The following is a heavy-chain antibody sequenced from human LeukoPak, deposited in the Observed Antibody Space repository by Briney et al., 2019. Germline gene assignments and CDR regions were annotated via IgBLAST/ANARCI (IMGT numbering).Heavy chain of an antibody. Sequence: PSETLSLTCTVSGGSISSGSYYWSWIRQPAGKGLEWIGRIYTSGSTNYNPSLKSRVTISVDTSKNQFSLKLSSVTAADTAVYYCARGGLPVGRATAFDIWGQGTMVTVSS. D-gene: IGHD2-2*01. V-gene: IGHV4-61*02. CDR2: IYTSGST. CDR1: GGSISSGSYY. J-gene: IGHJ3*02. CDR3: ARGGLPVGRATAFDI.